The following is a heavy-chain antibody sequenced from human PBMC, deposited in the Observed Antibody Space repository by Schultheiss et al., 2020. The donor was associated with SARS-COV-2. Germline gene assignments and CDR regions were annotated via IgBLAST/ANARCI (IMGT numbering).Heavy chain of an antibody. V-gene: IGHV3-23*01. J-gene: IGHJ6*02. Sequence: GGSLRLSCAASGFTFSDYALSWVRQTPGMGLEWVSAISGSGGSTYYADSVKGRFTISRDNSKNTLYLQMNSLRAEDTAVYYCARRGGNYGMDVWGQGTTVTVSS. CDR2: ISGSGGST. D-gene: IGHD2-15*01. CDR1: GFTFSDYA. CDR3: ARRGGNYGMDV.